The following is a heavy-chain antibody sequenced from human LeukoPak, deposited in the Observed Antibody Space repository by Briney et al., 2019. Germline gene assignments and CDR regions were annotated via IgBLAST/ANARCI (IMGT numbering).Heavy chain of an antibody. CDR3: ARAGYCGGDCHSGYFDY. V-gene: IGHV3-48*04. CDR1: GFSFSDFN. J-gene: IGHJ4*02. Sequence: GGSLRLSCAASGFSFSDFNMNWVRQTPGKGLEWVSYISSSSSTIYYADSVKGRFTISRDNAKNSLYLQMNSLRAEDTAVYYCARAGYCGGDCHSGYFDYWGQGTLVTVSS. D-gene: IGHD2-21*02. CDR2: ISSSSSTI.